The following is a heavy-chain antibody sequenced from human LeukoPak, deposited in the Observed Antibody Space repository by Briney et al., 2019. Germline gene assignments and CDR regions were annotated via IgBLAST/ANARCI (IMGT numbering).Heavy chain of an antibody. Sequence: SETLSLTCTVSGGSISSSDYYWGWIRQPPGKGLEWIGSIYYGGSTYYNPSLKSRVIISVDTSMNQFSLKLSFVTTADTAVYYCARALGYCSGGSCTRGYNWFDPWGQGTLVTVPS. CDR2: IYYGGST. V-gene: IGHV4-39*01. CDR3: ARALGYCSGGSCTRGYNWFDP. J-gene: IGHJ5*02. CDR1: GGSISSSDYY. D-gene: IGHD2-15*01.